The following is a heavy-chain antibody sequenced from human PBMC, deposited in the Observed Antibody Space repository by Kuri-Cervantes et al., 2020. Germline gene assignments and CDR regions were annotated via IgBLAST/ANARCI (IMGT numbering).Heavy chain of an antibody. D-gene: IGHD3-16*02. J-gene: IGHJ4*02. CDR1: GFTFSRYW. Sequence: GGSLRLSCGASGFTFSRYWMSWVRQAPGKGLEWVANIKQDGSEKYYVDSAKGRFTISRDNAKYSLFLQMNSLRAEDTAVYYCARNDEYYDYVGGGYRPRYFFDYWGQGTLVTVSS. V-gene: IGHV3-7*04. CDR2: IKQDGSEK. CDR3: ARNDEYYDYVGGGYRPRYFFDY.